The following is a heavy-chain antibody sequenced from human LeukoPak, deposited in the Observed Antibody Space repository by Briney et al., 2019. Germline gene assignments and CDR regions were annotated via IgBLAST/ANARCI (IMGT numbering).Heavy chain of an antibody. V-gene: IGHV1-18*01. D-gene: IGHD6-13*01. CDR3: ARDPRYSSSWHYYYYGMDV. J-gene: IGHJ6*02. Sequence: GASVNVSCKASGCTFTSYGISWVRQAPGQGLEWMGWISAYNGNTNYAQKLQGRVTMTTDTSTSTAYMELRSLRSDDTAMYYCARDPRYSSSWHYYYYGMDVWGQGTTVTVSS. CDR1: GCTFTSYG. CDR2: ISAYNGNT.